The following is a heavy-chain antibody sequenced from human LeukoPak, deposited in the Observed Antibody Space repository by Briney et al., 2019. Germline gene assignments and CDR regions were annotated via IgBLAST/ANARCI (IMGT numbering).Heavy chain of an antibody. J-gene: IGHJ6*02. CDR3: ARDTVTTYYYYGMDV. CDR2: MNPNSGNT. Sequence: ASVKVSCKASGYTFTSYDINWVRQATGQGLEWMGWMNPNSGNTGYAQKFQGRVTMTRNTSISTAYMGLSSLRSEDTAVYYCARDTVTTYYYYGMDVWGQGTTVTVSS. CDR1: GYTFTSYD. V-gene: IGHV1-8*01. D-gene: IGHD4-17*01.